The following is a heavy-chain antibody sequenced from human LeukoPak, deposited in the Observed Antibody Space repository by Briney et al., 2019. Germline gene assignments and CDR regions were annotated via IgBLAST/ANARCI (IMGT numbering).Heavy chain of an antibody. Sequence: ASETLSLTCAVYGGSFSGYYWSWIRQPPGKGLEWIGEINHRGSTNYNPSLKSRVTISVDTSKNQFSLKLSSVTAADTAVYYCARRMTTATTFVGYFDLWGRGTLVTVSS. CDR1: GGSFSGYY. CDR3: ARRMTTATTFVGYFDL. J-gene: IGHJ2*01. V-gene: IGHV4-34*01. CDR2: INHRGST. D-gene: IGHD4-17*01.